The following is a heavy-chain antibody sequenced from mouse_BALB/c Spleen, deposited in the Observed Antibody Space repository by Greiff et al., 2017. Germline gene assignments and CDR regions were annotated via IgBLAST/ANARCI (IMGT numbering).Heavy chain of an antibody. V-gene: IGHV1-9*01. J-gene: IGHJ4*01. Sequence: VKLQESGAELMKPGASVKISCKATGYTFSSYWIEWVKQRPGHGLEWIGEILPGSGSTNYNEKFKGKATFTADKSSNTAYMQLSSLTSEDSAVYYCARGIYYYGSSYDYYAMDYWGQGTSVTVSS. CDR1: GYTFSSYW. CDR2: ILPGSGST. D-gene: IGHD1-1*01. CDR3: ARGIYYYGSSYDYYAMDY.